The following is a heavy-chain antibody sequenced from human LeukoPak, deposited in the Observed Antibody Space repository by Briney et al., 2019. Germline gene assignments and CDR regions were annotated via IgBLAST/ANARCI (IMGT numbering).Heavy chain of an antibody. D-gene: IGHD2-15*01. CDR2: INWNGGST. J-gene: IGHJ5*02. CDR1: GFIFDDYG. Sequence: GGSLRLSCEASGFIFDDYGMSWVRQAPGKGLEWVSSINWNGGSTYYADSVKGRLTISRDNAKNSLYLQMNSLRAEDTALYHCARDRGRYCSGGSSYDWFDPWGQGTLVTVSS. V-gene: IGHV3-20*01. CDR3: ARDRGRYCSGGSSYDWFDP.